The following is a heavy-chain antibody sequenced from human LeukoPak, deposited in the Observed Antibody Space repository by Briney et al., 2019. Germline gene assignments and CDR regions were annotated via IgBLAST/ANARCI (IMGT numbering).Heavy chain of an antibody. CDR2: IGTAGDT. J-gene: IGHJ4*02. V-gene: IGHV3-13*01. D-gene: IGHD6-19*01. CDR3: ARVTPTVASDY. CDR1: GFTFSSYD. Sequence: GGSLRLSCAASGFTFSSYDMHWVRQATGKGLEWVSAIGTAGDTYYPGSVKGRFTISRENAKNSLYLQMNSLRAEDTAVYYCARVTPTVASDYWGQGTLVTVSS.